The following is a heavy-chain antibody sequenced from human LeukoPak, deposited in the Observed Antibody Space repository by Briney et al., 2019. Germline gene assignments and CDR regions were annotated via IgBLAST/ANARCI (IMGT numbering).Heavy chain of an antibody. V-gene: IGHV3-23*01. CDR3: AKAKPATWSFDY. CDR2: ISGSGVNT. J-gene: IGHJ4*02. CDR1: GFTFTNYA. Sequence: PGGSLRLSCAASGFTFTNYAMSWVRQAPGKGLEWVSSISGSGVNTYYPDSVKGRFTISRDNSLNTVYLQMHGLRAEDTATYFCAKAKPATWSFDYWGQGTLATVSS.